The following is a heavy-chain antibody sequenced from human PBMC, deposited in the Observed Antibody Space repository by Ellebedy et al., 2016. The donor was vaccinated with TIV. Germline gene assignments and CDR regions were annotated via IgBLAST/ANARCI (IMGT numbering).Heavy chain of an antibody. D-gene: IGHD2-2*01. J-gene: IGHJ5*02. Sequence: MPSETLSLTCTVSGGSISSGNYYWGWVRQPPGKGLEWIGSFSYSGYTYYTPSLKSRVTVSGDTSKNQFSLKLSSVTAADTAVYYCARSYCTSARCYAHNYFDPWGQGTLVTVSS. CDR2: FSYSGYT. CDR3: ARSYCTSARCYAHNYFDP. CDR1: GGSISSGNYY. V-gene: IGHV4-39*01.